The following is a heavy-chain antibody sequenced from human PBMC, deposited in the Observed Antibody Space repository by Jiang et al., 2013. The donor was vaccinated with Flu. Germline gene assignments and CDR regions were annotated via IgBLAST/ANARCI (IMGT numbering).Heavy chain of an antibody. CDR3: ARSIAVAGTQDY. CDR2: IYNSGST. D-gene: IGHD6-13*01. V-gene: IGHV4-59*01. J-gene: IGHJ4*02. Sequence: PGLVKPSETLSLTCTVSGGSISSNYWSWIRQPPGKGLEWIGFIYNSGSTRYNPSLKSRVTISADTSKNQFFLKVFSVTAADAAVYYCARSIAVAGTQDYWGQGTLVTVSS. CDR1: GGSISSNY.